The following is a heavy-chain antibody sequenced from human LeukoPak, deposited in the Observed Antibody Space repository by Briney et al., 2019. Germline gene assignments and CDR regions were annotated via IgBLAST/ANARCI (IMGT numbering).Heavy chain of an antibody. D-gene: IGHD4-17*01. Sequence: GGSLRLSCAASGFTFSSYWMHWVRQAPGKGLVWVSRINNDGSSTSSADSVKGRFTISRDNAKNTLYLQMNSLRAEDTAVYYCAKGGATVIDYWGQGTLVTVSS. CDR2: INNDGSST. CDR3: AKGGATVIDY. J-gene: IGHJ4*02. V-gene: IGHV3-74*01. CDR1: GFTFSSYW.